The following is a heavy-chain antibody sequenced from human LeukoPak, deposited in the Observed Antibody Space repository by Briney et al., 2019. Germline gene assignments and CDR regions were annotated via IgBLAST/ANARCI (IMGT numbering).Heavy chain of an antibody. CDR1: GFTFSSYT. CDR3: ARGSHQDYFGSMTYLFDY. V-gene: IGHV3-30*04. Sequence: GGSLRLSCAASGFTFSSYTIHWVRQAPGKGLEWVTLISHDGRNKSYADSVKGRFTISRDNSKRTLYLEVNSLIPDDTAVYYCARGSHQDYFGSMTYLFDYWGQGTLVTVSS. D-gene: IGHD3-10*01. J-gene: IGHJ4*02. CDR2: ISHDGRNK.